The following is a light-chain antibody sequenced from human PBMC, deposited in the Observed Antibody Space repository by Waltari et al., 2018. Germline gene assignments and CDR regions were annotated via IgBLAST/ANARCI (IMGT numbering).Light chain of an antibody. J-gene: IGLJ2*01. CDR1: SSDVGRYNL. CDR2: EGS. Sequence: QSALTQPASVSGSPGQSIPIPCTGTSSDVGRYNLVPWYQQHPGKAPKRLIYEGSKRPSGVSNRFSGSKSGNTASLTISGLQAEDEADYYCCSYAGSSTFVVFGGGTKLTVL. CDR3: CSYAGSSTFVV. V-gene: IGLV2-23*03.